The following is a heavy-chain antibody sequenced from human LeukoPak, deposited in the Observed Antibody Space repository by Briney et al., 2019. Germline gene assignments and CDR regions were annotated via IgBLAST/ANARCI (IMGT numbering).Heavy chain of an antibody. CDR3: VRDPTRRGYFDY. CDR2: ISGSGDGT. D-gene: IGHD3-22*01. Sequence: PGGSLRLSCAASGFTFRSYGMXWVRXAPGKXLEWVSAISGSGDGTNYADSVKGRFTISRDKSKNTLYLQMNSLRAEDTAVYYCVRDPTRRGYFDYWGQGTLVTVSS. CDR1: GFTFRSYG. J-gene: IGHJ4*02. V-gene: IGHV3-23*01.